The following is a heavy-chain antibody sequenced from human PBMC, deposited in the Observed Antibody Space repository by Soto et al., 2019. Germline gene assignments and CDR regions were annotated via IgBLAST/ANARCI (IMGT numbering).Heavy chain of an antibody. CDR1: GYSFTSYW. J-gene: IGHJ3*02. CDR2: IYPGDSDT. V-gene: IGHV5-51*01. CDR3: ASSEPRRAHAFDI. Sequence: GESLKISFKGSGYSFTSYWIGWVRRMPGKGLEWMGIIYPGDSDTRYSPSFQGQVTISVDKSISTAYLQWSSLKASDTAMYYCASSEPRRAHAFDIWGQGTMVTVSS.